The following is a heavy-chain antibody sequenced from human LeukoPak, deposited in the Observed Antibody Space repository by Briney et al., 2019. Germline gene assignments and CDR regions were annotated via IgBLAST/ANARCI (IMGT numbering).Heavy chain of an antibody. D-gene: IGHD2-15*01. CDR1: GFTFSSYS. V-gene: IGHV3-48*02. CDR3: ARERQDTTDY. J-gene: IGHJ4*02. Sequence: GGSLRLSCAASGFTFSSYSMNWVRQAPGKGLEWVSYISSSSSAIYYADPVKGRFTISRDNAKNSLYLQMNSLRDEDTAVYYCARERQDTTDYWGQGTLVTVSS. CDR2: ISSSSSAI.